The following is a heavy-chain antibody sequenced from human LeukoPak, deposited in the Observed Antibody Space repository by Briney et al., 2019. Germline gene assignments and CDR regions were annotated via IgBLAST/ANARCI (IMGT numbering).Heavy chain of an antibody. CDR1: GYTFTIYY. J-gene: IGHJ4*02. V-gene: IGHV1-46*01. CDR2: INPTGGST. Sequence: ASVTVSFTSSGYTFTIYYIHWVRQPPAQGLEWKGIINPTGGSTSYAQKFQDRITMTRDTSTSTVYMELSSLRSEDTAVYYCARSDYSSGWCGYWGQGTLVTVSS. CDR3: ARSDYSSGWCGY. D-gene: IGHD6-19*01.